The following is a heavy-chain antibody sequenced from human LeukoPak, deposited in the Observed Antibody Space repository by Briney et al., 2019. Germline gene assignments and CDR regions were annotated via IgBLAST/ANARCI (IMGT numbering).Heavy chain of an antibody. V-gene: IGHV4-4*09. CDR3: ARHGPYYYDRGFDP. CDR2: IYTSGST. CDR1: GDSFSSHY. Sequence: SETLSLTCAVSGDSFSSHYWTWIRQSPGTGLEWIGYIYTSGSTNYNPSLKSRVTISVDTSKNQFSLKLSSVTAADTAVYYCARHGPYYYDRGFDPWGQGTLVTVSS. J-gene: IGHJ5*02. D-gene: IGHD3-22*01.